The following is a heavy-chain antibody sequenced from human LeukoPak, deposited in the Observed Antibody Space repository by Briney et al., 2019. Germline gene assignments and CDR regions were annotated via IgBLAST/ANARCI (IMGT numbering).Heavy chain of an antibody. V-gene: IGHV4-4*08. J-gene: IGHJ4*02. CDR3: ARRVDFWSGSYPSSHLDY. D-gene: IGHD3-3*01. CDR2: IQNSGNT. Sequence: SETLSLTCTVSGASISSDYWSWIRQPPGKGLEWIGYIQNSGNTIYNPSLKSRVTIPIDTSKSQFSLRLNSMTAADTAVYYCARRVDFWSGSYPSSHLDYWGQGTLVTVSS. CDR1: GASISSDY.